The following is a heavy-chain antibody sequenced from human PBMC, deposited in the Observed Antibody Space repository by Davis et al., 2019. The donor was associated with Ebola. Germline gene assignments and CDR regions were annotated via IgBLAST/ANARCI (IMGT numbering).Heavy chain of an antibody. D-gene: IGHD5-18*01. V-gene: IGHV3-48*02. CDR3: ARDGRGYSYGLMDY. Sequence: PGGSLRLSCSASGFIFSSYSMNWVRQAPGKGLEWVSYISSSSSTIYYADSVKGRFTISRDNAKNSLYLQMNSLRDEDTAVYYCARDGRGYSYGLMDYWGQGTLVTVSS. J-gene: IGHJ4*02. CDR1: GFIFSSYS. CDR2: ISSSSSTI.